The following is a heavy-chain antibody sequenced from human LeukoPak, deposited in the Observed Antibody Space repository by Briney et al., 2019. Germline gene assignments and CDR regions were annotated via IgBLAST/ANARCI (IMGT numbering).Heavy chain of an antibody. CDR2: ISAYNGNT. J-gene: IGHJ3*02. Sequence: ASVKVSSMASGYTFTSYGICWVRHAPGQGREWIGWISAYNGNTNYAQKLQGRVTMTTDTSTSTAYMELRSLRSDDTAVYYCAREGVGFDAFDIWGQGTMVTVSS. CDR3: AREGVGFDAFDI. D-gene: IGHD1-26*01. CDR1: GYTFTSYG. V-gene: IGHV1-18*01.